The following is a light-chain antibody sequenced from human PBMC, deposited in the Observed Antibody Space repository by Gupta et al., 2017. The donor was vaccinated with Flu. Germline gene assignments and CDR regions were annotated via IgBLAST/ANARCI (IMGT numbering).Light chain of an antibody. CDR1: QRLSSW. CDR2: KAS. Sequence: DIQLTQSPSTLSAYVGDRVTITCRASQRLSSWLAWYQQKPGKAPNLLIYKASNLESGVPSRFSGSGSGTEFTLTIRSLQPDDFATYYCQQYDSYSLTFGGGTKVEI. CDR3: QQYDSYSLT. J-gene: IGKJ4*01. V-gene: IGKV1-5*03.